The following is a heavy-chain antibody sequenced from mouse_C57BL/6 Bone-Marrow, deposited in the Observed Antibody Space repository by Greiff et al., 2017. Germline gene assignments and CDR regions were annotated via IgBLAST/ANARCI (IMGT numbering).Heavy chain of an antibody. CDR2: IFPGSGST. J-gene: IGHJ4*01. V-gene: IGHV1-75*01. CDR3: ARVKRDAYYDDYYAMDY. Sequence: QVQLQQSGPELVKPGASVKISCKASGYTFTDYYINWVKQRPGQGLEWIGWIFPGSGSTYYNEKFKGKATLTVDKSSSTAYMLLSSLTSEDSAVYFCARVKRDAYYDDYYAMDYWGQGTSVTVSS. CDR1: GYTFTDYY. D-gene: IGHD2-3*01.